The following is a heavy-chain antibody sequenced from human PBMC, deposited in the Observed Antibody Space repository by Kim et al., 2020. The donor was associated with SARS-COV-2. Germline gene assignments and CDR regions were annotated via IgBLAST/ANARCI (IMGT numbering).Heavy chain of an antibody. D-gene: IGHD6-13*01. V-gene: IGHV3-30*18. J-gene: IGHJ4*02. CDR2: ISYDGSDK. CDR1: GFSFSDYD. Sequence: GGSLRLSCAASGFSFSDYDMHWVRQAPGKGLEWVAMISYDGSDKYYGDSVKGRFTISRDNSRNTLYLQMSSLRADDTAVYSCAKIRWGSRWFLDDWGQGVLVTVSS. CDR3: AKIRWGSRWFLDD.